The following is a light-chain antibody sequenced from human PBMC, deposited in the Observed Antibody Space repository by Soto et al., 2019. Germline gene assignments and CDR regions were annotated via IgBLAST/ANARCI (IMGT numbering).Light chain of an antibody. CDR1: QSVSNF. V-gene: IGKV1-39*01. CDR3: QQSYRNPRT. CDR2: SAS. J-gene: IGKJ1*01. Sequence: DIQMTQSPSFLSASAGDRVTIVCRASQSVSNFLHWYQQKPGRAPKLLIYSASKLESGVPSRFGGSGSGTNFTLTVSRLQPEDFETYYCQQSYRNPRTFGLGTRVEIK.